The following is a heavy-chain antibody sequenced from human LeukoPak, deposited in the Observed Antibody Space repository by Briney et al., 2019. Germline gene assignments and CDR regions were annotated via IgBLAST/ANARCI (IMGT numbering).Heavy chain of an antibody. CDR2: INSDGSST. J-gene: IGHJ4*02. CDR1: GFTFSSYW. V-gene: IGHV3-74*01. CDR3: ARDILYGSGGYYPLNLHY. D-gene: IGHD3-10*01. Sequence: PGGSLRLSCAASGFTFSSYWMHWVRQAPGKGLVWVSRINSDGSSTSYADSVKGRFTISRDNSKNTLYLQMNSLRAEDTAVYYCARDILYGSGGYYPLNLHYWGQGTLVTVSS.